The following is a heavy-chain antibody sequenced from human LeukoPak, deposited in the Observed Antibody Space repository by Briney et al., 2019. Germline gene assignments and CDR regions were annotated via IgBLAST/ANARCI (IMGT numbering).Heavy chain of an antibody. J-gene: IGHJ3*02. CDR3: AGEWLLLGNDAFDI. Sequence: GASVKVSYKASGYTFTSYGISWVRQAPGQGLEWMGWISAYNGNTNYAQKLQGRVTMTTDTSTSTAYMELRSLRSDDTAVYYCAGEWLLLGNDAFDIWGQGTMVTVSS. CDR1: GYTFTSYG. V-gene: IGHV1-18*01. CDR2: ISAYNGNT. D-gene: IGHD3-22*01.